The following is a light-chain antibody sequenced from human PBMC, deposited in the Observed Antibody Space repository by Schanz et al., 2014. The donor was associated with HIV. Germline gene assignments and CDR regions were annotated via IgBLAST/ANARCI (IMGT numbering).Light chain of an antibody. CDR2: AAS. CDR3: QQSYTVPYT. CDR1: QDIRND. Sequence: DIQMTQSPSALSASVGATVTITCRASQDIRNDLGWFKQKPGQAPKRLIYAASSLQSGVPSRFRGSGSGTDFTLTISSLRPDDFATYYCQQSYTVPYTFGQGTKLEIK. V-gene: IGKV1-17*01. J-gene: IGKJ2*01.